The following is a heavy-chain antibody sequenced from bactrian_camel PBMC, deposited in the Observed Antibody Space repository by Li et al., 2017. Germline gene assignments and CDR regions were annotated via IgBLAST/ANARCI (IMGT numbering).Heavy chain of an antibody. J-gene: IGHJ4*01. CDR1: GYTNSRTC. V-gene: IGHV3S40*01. CDR3: SALGEHHDCSGGRF. CDR2: IRTPGGNT. Sequence: VQLVESGGGSVQAGGTLNLSCLASGYTNSRTCMGWFRQAPGKEREGIAAIRTPGGNTYYSDSVKGRFTISRENAKNTVYLQMGSLRPEDTAMYYCSALGEHHDCSGGRFWGQGTQVTVS. D-gene: IGHD5*01.